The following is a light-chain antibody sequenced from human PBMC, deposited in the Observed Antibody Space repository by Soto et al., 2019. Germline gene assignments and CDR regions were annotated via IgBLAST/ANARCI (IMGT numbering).Light chain of an antibody. Sequence: EIVMTQSPATLSLSPGERATLSCRASQSVSRYLFWYQQKPGLAPRLLIYDASNRATGVPARFSGSGSGTDFTLTISRLEPEDFAVYYCQQYGSSPGTFGGGTKVDIK. J-gene: IGKJ4*01. CDR2: DAS. CDR3: QQYGSSPGT. CDR1: QSVSRY. V-gene: IGKV3D-20*01.